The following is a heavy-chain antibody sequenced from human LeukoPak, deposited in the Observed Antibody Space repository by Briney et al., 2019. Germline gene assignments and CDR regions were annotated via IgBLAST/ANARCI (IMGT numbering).Heavy chain of an antibody. CDR2: IWYDGSNK. V-gene: IGHV3-33*08. CDR1: GFTFSSYG. D-gene: IGHD3-22*01. Sequence: GGSLRLSCAASGFTFSSYGMHWVRQAPGKGLEWVAVIWYDGSNKYYADSVKGRFTISRDNSKNTLYLQMNSLRAEDTAVYYCARDRDDSSGYLDYWGQGTLVTVSS. J-gene: IGHJ4*02. CDR3: ARDRDDSSGYLDY.